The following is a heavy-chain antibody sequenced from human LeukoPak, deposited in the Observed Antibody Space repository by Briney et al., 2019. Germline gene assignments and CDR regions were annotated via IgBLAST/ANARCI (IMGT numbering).Heavy chain of an antibody. CDR2: ISTSGSTI. CDR3: ASSSSVVRGVMNY. J-gene: IGHJ4*02. D-gene: IGHD3-10*01. V-gene: IGHV3-11*04. Sequence: PGGSLRLSCAASKFTFSDHYMSWIRQAPGKGLEWVSYISTSGSTIYYADSVKGRFTISRDNAKNSLYLQMNSLRAEDTAVYYCASSSSVVRGVMNYWGQGTLVTVSS. CDR1: KFTFSDHY.